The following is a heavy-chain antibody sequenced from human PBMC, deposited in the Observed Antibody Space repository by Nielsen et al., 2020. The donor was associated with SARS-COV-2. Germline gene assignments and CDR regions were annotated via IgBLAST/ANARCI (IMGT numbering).Heavy chain of an antibody. CDR1: GGSISTGSHY. V-gene: IGHV4-61*01. D-gene: IGHD5-24*01. Sequence: GSLRLSCIVSGGSISTGSHYWSWIRQPPGKGLDWIGYIFYRGNTNYKPSLKSRVTISVDTSKNQFSLKVNSVTAADTAVYYCVRIDMATISVDYWGRGTLVTVSS. CDR2: IFYRGNT. CDR3: VRIDMATISVDY. J-gene: IGHJ4*02.